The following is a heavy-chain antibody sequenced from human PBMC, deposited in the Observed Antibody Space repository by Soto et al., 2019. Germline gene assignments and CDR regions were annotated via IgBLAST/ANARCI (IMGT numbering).Heavy chain of an antibody. V-gene: IGHV1-69*06. CDR1: GGTFSSYA. CDR2: IIPIFGPA. CDR3: ARGHYDILTGYYGPAYYYGMDV. J-gene: IGHJ6*02. D-gene: IGHD3-9*01. Sequence: QVQLVQSGAEVKKPGSSVKVSCKASGGTFSSYAISWVRQAPGQGLEWMGGIIPIFGPANYAQKFQGRVTITADKSTSTAYMELSSLRSEDTAVYYCARGHYDILTGYYGPAYYYGMDVWGQGTTVTVSS.